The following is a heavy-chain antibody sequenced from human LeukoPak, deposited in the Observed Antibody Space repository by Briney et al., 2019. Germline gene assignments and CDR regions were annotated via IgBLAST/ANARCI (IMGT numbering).Heavy chain of an antibody. V-gene: IGHV3-48*01. CDR2: ISSSSSTI. D-gene: IGHD3-16*01. CDR3: ARLGEKADFDY. Sequence: GGSLRLSCAASGFTFSSYSMNWVRQAPGKGLEWVSYISSSSSTIYYADSVKGRFTISRDNAKNSLYLQMNSLRAEDTAVYYCARLGEKADFDYWGQGTLVTVSS. J-gene: IGHJ4*02. CDR1: GFTFSSYS.